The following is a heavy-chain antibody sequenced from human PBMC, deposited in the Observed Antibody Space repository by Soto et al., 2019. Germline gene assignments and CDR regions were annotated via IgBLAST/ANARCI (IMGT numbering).Heavy chain of an antibody. D-gene: IGHD2-8*02. CDR2: IIPIFGTA. V-gene: IGHV1-69*13. Sequence: SVKVSCKASGGTFSSYAISWVRQAPGQGLEWMGGIIPIFGTANYAQKFQGRVTITADESTSTAYMELSSLRSEDTAVYYCARGWSMLSNFDYWGQGTLVTVSS. J-gene: IGHJ4*02. CDR3: ARGWSMLSNFDY. CDR1: GGTFSSYA.